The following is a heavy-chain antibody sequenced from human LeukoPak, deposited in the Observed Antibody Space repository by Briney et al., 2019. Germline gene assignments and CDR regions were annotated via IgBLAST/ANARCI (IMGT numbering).Heavy chain of an antibody. CDR3: ASQYYNILTGHYTSIDY. V-gene: IGHV3-30*04. J-gene: IGHJ4*02. Sequence: PGGSLRLSCAASGFTFSSYAMHWVRQAPGKGPEWVAVTSYDGSNKYYADSVKGRFTISRDNSKNTLYLQMNSLSAEDTAVYYCASQYYNILTGHYTSIDYWGQGTLVTVSS. D-gene: IGHD3-9*01. CDR2: TSYDGSNK. CDR1: GFTFSSYA.